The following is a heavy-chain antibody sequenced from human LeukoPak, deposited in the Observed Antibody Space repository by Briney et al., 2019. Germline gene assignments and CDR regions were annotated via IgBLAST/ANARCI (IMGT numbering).Heavy chain of an antibody. CDR2: IIPILGIA. CDR1: GGTFSSYA. V-gene: IGHV1-69*04. CDR3: ARIHDSTSGSLRY. D-gene: IGHD1-26*01. J-gene: IGHJ4*02. Sequence: SVKVSCKASGGTFSSYAISWVRQAPGQGLEWMGRIIPILGIANYAQKFQGRVTITADKSTSTAYMELSSLRSEDTAVYYCARIHDSTSGSLRYWGQGTLVTVSS.